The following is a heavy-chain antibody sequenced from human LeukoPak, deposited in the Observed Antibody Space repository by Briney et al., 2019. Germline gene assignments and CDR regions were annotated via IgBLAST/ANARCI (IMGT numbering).Heavy chain of an antibody. CDR2: IYFTGHS. D-gene: IGHD2-2*01. J-gene: IGHJ6*02. Sequence: PSETLSLTCTVSGGSMSGSYWSWIRQSPGKGLEWLGYIYFTGHSKSNPSLKSRVTISLDTSKNQLSLRLASVTAADTAVYYCARDLIVVVPAAPFYYYGMDVWGQGTTVTVS. V-gene: IGHV4-59*12. CDR3: ARDLIVVVPAAPFYYYGMDV. CDR1: GGSMSGSY.